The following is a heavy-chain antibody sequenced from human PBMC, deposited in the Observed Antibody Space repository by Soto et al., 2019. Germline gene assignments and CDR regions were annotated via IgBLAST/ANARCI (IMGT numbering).Heavy chain of an antibody. Sequence: EVQLVESGGGLVQPGGSLRLSCAASGFTFSSYSMNWVRQAPGKGLEWVSYISSSSSTIYYADSVKGRFTISRDNAKNSLYLQMNSLRAEDTAVYYCARDAELRFLEWAKYHYYYMDVWGKGTTVTVSS. CDR1: GFTFSSYS. CDR3: ARDAELRFLEWAKYHYYYMDV. J-gene: IGHJ6*03. CDR2: ISSSSSTI. D-gene: IGHD3-3*01. V-gene: IGHV3-48*01.